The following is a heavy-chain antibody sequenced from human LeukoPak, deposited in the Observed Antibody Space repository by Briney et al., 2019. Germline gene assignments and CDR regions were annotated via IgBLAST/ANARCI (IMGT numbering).Heavy chain of an antibody. J-gene: IGHJ4*02. Sequence: SGGSLRLSCAASGFTFSDYSMNWVRQAPGKGLEWVSYISFSVNTKYYGDSVKGRFTISRDNAKNSLYLHVDSLRAEDTAVYYCARGAYSSGWAYFDHWGQGTLVTVSS. D-gene: IGHD6-19*01. CDR2: ISFSVNTK. CDR1: GFTFSDYS. CDR3: ARGAYSSGWAYFDH. V-gene: IGHV3-48*04.